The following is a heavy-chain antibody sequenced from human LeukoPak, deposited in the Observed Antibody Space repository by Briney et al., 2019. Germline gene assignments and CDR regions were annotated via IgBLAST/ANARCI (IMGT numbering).Heavy chain of an antibody. CDR2: IYYSGST. CDR1: GGSISSYY. V-gene: IGHV4-59*12. J-gene: IGHJ3*02. Sequence: PSETLSLTCTVSGGSISSYYWSWIRQPPGKGLEWIGYIYYSGSTNYNPSLKSRVTISVDRSKNQFSLKLSSVTAADTAVYYCARVPAWELTPGAFDIWGQGTMVTVSS. D-gene: IGHD1-26*01. CDR3: ARVPAWELTPGAFDI.